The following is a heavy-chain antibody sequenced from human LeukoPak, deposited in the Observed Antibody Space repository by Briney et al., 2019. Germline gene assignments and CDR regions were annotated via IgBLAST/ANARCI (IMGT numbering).Heavy chain of an antibody. V-gene: IGHV3-21*01. CDR2: ISSSSSYI. CDR3: ARYSSSSLLCDY. D-gene: IGHD6-6*01. Sequence: PGGSLRLSCAASGFTFSSYSMNWVRQAPGKGLEWVSSISSSSSYIYYADSVKGRSTISRDNAKNSLYLQMNSLRAEDTAVYYCARYSSSSLLCDYWGQGTLVTVSS. CDR1: GFTFSSYS. J-gene: IGHJ4*02.